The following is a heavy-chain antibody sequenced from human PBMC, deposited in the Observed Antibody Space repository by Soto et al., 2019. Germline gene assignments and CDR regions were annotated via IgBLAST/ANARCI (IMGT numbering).Heavy chain of an antibody. D-gene: IGHD5-12*01. Sequence: GASAKVCCKDSGGTFSSYAISSMRHSPGQGLEWMGGIIPIFGTANYAQKFQGRVTITADESTSTAYMELSSLRSEDTSVYYCARVKGHGMVATPDYWGQGTLVTVSS. CDR1: GGTFSSYA. J-gene: IGHJ4*02. CDR3: ARVKGHGMVATPDY. V-gene: IGHV1-69*13. CDR2: IIPIFGTA.